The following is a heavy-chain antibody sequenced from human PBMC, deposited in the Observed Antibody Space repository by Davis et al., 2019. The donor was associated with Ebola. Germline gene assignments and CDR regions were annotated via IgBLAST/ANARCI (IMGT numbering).Heavy chain of an antibody. CDR3: VPGTWI. Sequence: GGSLRLSCAASGFTFRSYDMHWVRQATGKGLEWVSGIGIAGDTFYPGSVKGRFTISRDDAKNSLFLQMNSLRAEDTAVYYCVPGTWIRGQGSLVTVSS. CDR1: GFTFRSYD. V-gene: IGHV3-13*01. D-gene: IGHD5-18*01. J-gene: IGHJ4*02. CDR2: IGIAGDT.